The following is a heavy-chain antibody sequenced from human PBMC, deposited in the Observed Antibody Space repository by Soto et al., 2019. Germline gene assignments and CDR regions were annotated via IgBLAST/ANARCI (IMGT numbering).Heavy chain of an antibody. CDR2: LNDSGGT. CDR3: ASARGGVQH. Sequence: QVQLQQWGAGLLKPSETLSLTCAVYGGSFSGYYWSWIRQPPGKGLEWIGELNDSGGTNYNASLKSRVSISGDTSKNQFSLKLNFVTAADTAVYYCASARGGVQHWGQGTLVTVSS. V-gene: IGHV4-34*01. J-gene: IGHJ1*01. D-gene: IGHD3-10*01. CDR1: GGSFSGYY.